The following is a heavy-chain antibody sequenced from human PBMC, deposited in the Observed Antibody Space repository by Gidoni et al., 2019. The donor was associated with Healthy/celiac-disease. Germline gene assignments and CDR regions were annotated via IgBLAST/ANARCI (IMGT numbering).Heavy chain of an antibody. Sequence: QVQLVESGGGVVQPGRSLRLPCSGSGFPFSSSGMSWVRQAPGKGLAWGAVIWLDGSNKYDADSVKGRFNIARDKSKNTLYLQMNSLRAEDTAVYYCARAFLDYYESSGYYPEPTDYWGQGTLVTVSS. CDR3: ARAFLDYYESSGYYPEPTDY. J-gene: IGHJ4*02. V-gene: IGHV3-33*01. CDR2: IWLDGSNK. D-gene: IGHD3-22*01. CDR1: GFPFSSSG.